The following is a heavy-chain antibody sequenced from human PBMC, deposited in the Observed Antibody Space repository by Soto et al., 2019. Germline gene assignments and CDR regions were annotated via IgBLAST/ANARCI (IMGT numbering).Heavy chain of an antibody. CDR1: GGFS. CDR2: IYHSGST. D-gene: IGHD2-21*02. Sequence: PSETLSLTCGVYGGFSWNWIRQPPGKGLEWIGYIYHSGSTYNSPSLKSRVTISVDTSKNQFSLKLSSVTAVDTAVYYCASVVVTAWGNWFDPWGQGTLVTVSS. J-gene: IGHJ5*02. CDR3: ASVVVTAWGNWFDP. V-gene: IGHV4-30-2*01.